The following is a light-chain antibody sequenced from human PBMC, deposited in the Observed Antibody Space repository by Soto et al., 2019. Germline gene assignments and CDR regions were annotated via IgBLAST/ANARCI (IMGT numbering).Light chain of an antibody. Sequence: DIQMTQSPSSVSASVGDRVTITCRASQGISSWLAWYQQKPGKAPKLLIYAASSLQSGVPSRFSGSGSGTDFTLIISRLEPEDSAVYHCQLYGNYMFTFGQGTKLEI. CDR3: QLYGNYMFT. CDR2: AAS. CDR1: QGISSW. J-gene: IGKJ2*01. V-gene: IGKV1-12*01.